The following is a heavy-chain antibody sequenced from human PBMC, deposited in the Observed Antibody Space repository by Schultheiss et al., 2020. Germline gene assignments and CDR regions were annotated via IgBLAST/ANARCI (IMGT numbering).Heavy chain of an antibody. D-gene: IGHD3-22*01. CDR3: AKGHPRYYYDSSAYFDY. Sequence: GGSLRLSCAASGFTFSSYGMHWVRQAPGKGLEWVAVISYDGSNKYYADSVKGRFTISRDNSKNTLYLQMNSLRAEDTAVYYCAKGHPRYYYDSSAYFDYWGQGTLVTVSS. V-gene: IGHV3-30*18. CDR1: GFTFSSYG. J-gene: IGHJ4*02. CDR2: ISYDGSNK.